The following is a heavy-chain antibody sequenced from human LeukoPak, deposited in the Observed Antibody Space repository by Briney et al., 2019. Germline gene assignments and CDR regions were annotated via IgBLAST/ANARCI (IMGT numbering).Heavy chain of an antibody. CDR2: INAGNGNT. Sequence: ASVKVSCKASGYTFTSYAMHWVRQAPGQRLEWMGWINAGNGNTKYSQKFQGRVTITRDTSASTAYMELSSLRSEDTAVYYCASLGTGTTRYYYYGMDVWGQGTTVTVSS. CDR1: GYTFTSYA. V-gene: IGHV1-3*01. CDR3: ASLGTGTTRYYYYGMDV. J-gene: IGHJ6*02. D-gene: IGHD1-1*01.